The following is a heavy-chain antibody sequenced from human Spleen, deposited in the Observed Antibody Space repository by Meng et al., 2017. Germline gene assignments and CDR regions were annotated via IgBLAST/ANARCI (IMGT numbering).Heavy chain of an antibody. J-gene: IGHJ3*01. CDR3: ATAQYRPLKI. Sequence: GESLKISCSASVFTFSHAWMTWVRQAPGKGLEWVGRIKTKTDGGTTDYAAPVKGRFIISRDDSKNTLYLQMNSLKTEDTAVYYCATAQYRPLKIWGQGTLATVSS. V-gene: IGHV3-15*01. CDR2: IKTKTDGGTT. CDR1: VFTFSHAW. D-gene: IGHD3-16*02.